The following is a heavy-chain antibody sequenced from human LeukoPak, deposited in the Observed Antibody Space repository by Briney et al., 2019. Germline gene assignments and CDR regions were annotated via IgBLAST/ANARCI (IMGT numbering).Heavy chain of an antibody. CDR2: ISASSSAI. Sequence: PGGSLRLSCAGSGFTFSTYSMNWVRQAPGKGLEWVSYISASSSAIYYADSVKGRFTISRDNSKSTLYLQMSTLRAEDTAVYYCAKESGICGGGRCYYGDAFDIWGQGTMVTVSS. D-gene: IGHD2-15*01. V-gene: IGHV3-48*01. CDR1: GFTFSTYS. CDR3: AKESGICGGGRCYYGDAFDI. J-gene: IGHJ3*02.